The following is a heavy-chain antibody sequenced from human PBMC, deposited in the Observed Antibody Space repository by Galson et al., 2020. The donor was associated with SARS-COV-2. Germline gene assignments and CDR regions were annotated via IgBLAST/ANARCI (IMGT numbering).Heavy chain of an antibody. CDR3: ATSPSLVRSDWFDP. CDR1: GYTLTELS. V-gene: IGHV1-24*01. Sequence: ASVTVSCKVSGYTLTELSMHWVRQAPGKGPEWMGGFDPEDGETIYAQKFQGRVTMTEDTSTDTAYMELSSLRSEDTAVYYCATSPSLVRSDWFDPWGQGTLVTVSS. J-gene: IGHJ5*02. D-gene: IGHD6-13*01. CDR2: FDPEDGET.